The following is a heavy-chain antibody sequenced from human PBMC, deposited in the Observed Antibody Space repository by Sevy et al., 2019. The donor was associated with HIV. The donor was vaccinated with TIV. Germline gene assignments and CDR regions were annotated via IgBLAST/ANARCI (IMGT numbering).Heavy chain of an antibody. V-gene: IGHV1-8*03. Sequence: ASVKVSCKASGYTFTTYDINWVRQATGQGLEWMGWMNPNSGATGYAQNFQGRVTITGNTSISTAYLELSSLKSDDTAVYFCARGDPDSDPSGDDAFDIWGRGTMVTVSS. CDR1: GYTFTTYD. CDR2: MNPNSGAT. J-gene: IGHJ3*02. CDR3: ARGDPDSDPSGDDAFDI. D-gene: IGHD1-26*01.